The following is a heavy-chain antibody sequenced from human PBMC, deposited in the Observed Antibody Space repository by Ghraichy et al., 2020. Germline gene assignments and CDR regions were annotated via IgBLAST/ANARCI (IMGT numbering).Heavy chain of an antibody. CDR2: IRSKVFGGTR. V-gene: IGHV3-49*03. J-gene: IGHJ4*02. CDR3: SREGGGDYVLDY. CDR1: GFTFGDYA. Sequence: GESLNISCTASGFTFGDYAMSWFRQAPGKGLEWVGFIRSKVFGGTREYAASVKGRFTISRDDSKSIAHLQMNSLKTEDTAVYYCSREGGGDYVLDYWGQGTLVTVSS. D-gene: IGHD4-17*01.